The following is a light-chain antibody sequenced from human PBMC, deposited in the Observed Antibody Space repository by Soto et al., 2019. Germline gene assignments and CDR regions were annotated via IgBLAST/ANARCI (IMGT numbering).Light chain of an antibody. J-gene: IGLJ1*01. CDR2: DVS. CDR3: SSYTSSSSYV. Sequence: QSALTQPASVSVSPGQSITISCTGTSSDVGGYNYVSWYQQHPGKAPKLMIYDVSNRPLGISNRFSGSKSDNTASLTISGLQAEDEADYYCSSYTSSSSYVFGTGTKLTVL. V-gene: IGLV2-14*01. CDR1: SSDVGGYNY.